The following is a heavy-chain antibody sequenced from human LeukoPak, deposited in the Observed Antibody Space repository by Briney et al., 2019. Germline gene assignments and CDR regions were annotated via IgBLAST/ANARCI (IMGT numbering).Heavy chain of an antibody. V-gene: IGHV4-59*01. CDR1: DDSIKSYF. J-gene: IGHJ5*02. Sequence: SETLSLTCTVSDDSIKSYFWTWIRQSPGKGMEWIGYVFYSGSTSYNPSLRSRLTMSVDTSKSQFSLNLNSVTTADTAMYYCARGGIVGSRTNWFDPWGQGILVTVSS. CDR2: VFYSGST. CDR3: ARGGIVGSRTNWFDP. D-gene: IGHD1-26*01.